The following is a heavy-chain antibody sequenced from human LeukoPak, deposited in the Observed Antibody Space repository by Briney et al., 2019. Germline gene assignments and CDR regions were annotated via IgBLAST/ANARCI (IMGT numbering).Heavy chain of an antibody. Sequence: KGSGPTLVNPTQTLTLTCTFPGFSLRTGGVGVGWVRQPPGKALEWLALTYWDDDRRYSPSLKSRLTITKDTSKNQVVLTMTNMDPVDTATYFCAHLRRHDTLISARTYWFDPWGRGTLVTVSS. CDR3: AHLRRHDTLISARTYWFDP. D-gene: IGHD1-1*01. CDR1: GFSLRTGGVG. CDR2: TYWDDDR. V-gene: IGHV2-5*02. J-gene: IGHJ5*02.